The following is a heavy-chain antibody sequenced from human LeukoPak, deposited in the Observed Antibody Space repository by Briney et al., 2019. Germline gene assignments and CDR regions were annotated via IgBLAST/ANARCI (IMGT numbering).Heavy chain of an antibody. V-gene: IGHV3-74*01. CDR3: ARDGKRGYSYGYTDY. J-gene: IGHJ4*02. Sequence: GGPLRLSCAASGFTFSSYWMHWVRQAPGKGLVWVSRINSDGSSTSYADSVKGRFTISRDNAKNTLYLQMNGLRAEDTALYYCARDGKRGYSYGYTDYWGQGTLVTVSS. D-gene: IGHD5-18*01. CDR1: GFTFSSYW. CDR2: INSDGSST.